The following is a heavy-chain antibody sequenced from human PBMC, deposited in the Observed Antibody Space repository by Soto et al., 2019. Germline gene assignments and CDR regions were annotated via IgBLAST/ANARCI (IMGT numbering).Heavy chain of an antibody. J-gene: IGHJ6*02. Sequence: ASVNVSCKSSGYTFTGYYIHWGRQAPGQGLECMGWINPNSGGTNYAQKFQGRVTMTRDTSISTAYMELSRLRSDDTAVYYCARAPSMGDFWSGYYYYYGMDVWGQGTTVTVSS. CDR2: INPNSGGT. CDR3: ARAPSMGDFWSGYYYYYGMDV. CDR1: GYTFTGYY. D-gene: IGHD3-3*01. V-gene: IGHV1-2*02.